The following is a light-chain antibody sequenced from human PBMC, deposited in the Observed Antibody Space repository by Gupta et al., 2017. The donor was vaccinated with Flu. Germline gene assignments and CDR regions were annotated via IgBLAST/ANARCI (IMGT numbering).Light chain of an antibody. J-gene: IGKJ3*01. CDR2: GAA. CDR3: RQHTNWPPIT. CDR1: QRIASC. V-gene: IGKV3-11*01. Sequence: PFSSPRERGTLSCRASQRIASCFVWYYQKPSGAPSRLIYGAATRDTGVTPRFCGSWWAKDFSLTISSREPEDDAVYYCRQHTNWPPITFGQGTKVEIK.